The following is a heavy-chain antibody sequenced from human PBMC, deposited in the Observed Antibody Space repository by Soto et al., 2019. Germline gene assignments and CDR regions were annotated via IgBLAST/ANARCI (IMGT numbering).Heavy chain of an antibody. J-gene: IGHJ4*02. D-gene: IGHD2-8*01. V-gene: IGHV3-23*01. Sequence: EVQLLESGGGLIQPGGSLRLSCAASGFTFSSYAMSWVRQAPGKGLEWVSIITGSGGSRFYADSVKGRFTISRDNSKNTLYLQMNSLRAEDTAVYYCARDPEIGTIGGLFDYWGQGTLVTVSS. CDR2: ITGSGGSR. CDR1: GFTFSSYA. CDR3: ARDPEIGTIGGLFDY.